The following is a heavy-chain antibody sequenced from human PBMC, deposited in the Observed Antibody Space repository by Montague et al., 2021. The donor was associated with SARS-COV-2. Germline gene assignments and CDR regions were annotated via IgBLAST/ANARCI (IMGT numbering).Heavy chain of an antibody. D-gene: IGHD3-10*01. CDR3: ARLGDGVVPSPILGVGPYYSYYYMDV. V-gene: IGHV4-34*01. CDR1: GGSFSTYS. J-gene: IGHJ6*03. CDR2: IHHGGST. Sequence: SETLSLTCAVHGGSFSTYSWSWIRQPPGKGLEWIGKIHHGGSTNYNPSLKSRVTISADTSKNQFSLKLTSVAAADTAVYYCARLGDGVVPSPILGVGPYYSYYYMDVWGKGTTVTVSS.